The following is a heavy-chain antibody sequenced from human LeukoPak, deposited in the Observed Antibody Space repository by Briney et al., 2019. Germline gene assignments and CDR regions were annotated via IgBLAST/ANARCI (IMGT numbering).Heavy chain of an antibody. CDR2: ISNSGGST. V-gene: IGHV3-23*01. CDR3: TKDVGAILFDY. J-gene: IGHJ4*02. D-gene: IGHD1-26*01. CDR1: GFTFSDYA. Sequence: PGGSLRLSCAASGFTFSDYAMSWVRQAPGKGLEWVSTISNSGGSTHYADSLKGRFTISRDNSKSTLYLQMNSLRAEDTAIYYCTKDVGAILFDYWGQGTLVTVSS.